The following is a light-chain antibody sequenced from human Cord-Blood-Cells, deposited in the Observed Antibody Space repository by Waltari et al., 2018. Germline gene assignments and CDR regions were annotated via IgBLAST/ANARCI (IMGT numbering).Light chain of an antibody. J-gene: IGKJ1*01. Sequence: DIVMTQSPDSLAVSLGERATINCKSSQSVLYSSNNKNYLAWYQQKPGQPPKLLIYWASTRESGVPDRFSGGESGTDFTLTISSLQAEDVAVYYCQQYYSTPPTFGQGTKVEIK. CDR2: WAS. V-gene: IGKV4-1*01. CDR3: QQYYSTPPT. CDR1: QSVLYSSNNKNY.